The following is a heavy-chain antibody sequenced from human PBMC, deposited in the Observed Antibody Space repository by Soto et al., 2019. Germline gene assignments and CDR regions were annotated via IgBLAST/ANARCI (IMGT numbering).Heavy chain of an antibody. Sequence: ASVKVSCKASGYTFTSYDINWVRQAPGQGLEWMGGIIPIFGTANYAQKFQGRVTITADESTSTAYMELSSLRSEDTAVYYCARAEVATTPEGAFDIWGQGIMVTVS. CDR1: GYTFTSYD. V-gene: IGHV1-69*13. J-gene: IGHJ3*02. CDR3: ARAEVATTPEGAFDI. CDR2: IIPIFGTA. D-gene: IGHD5-12*01.